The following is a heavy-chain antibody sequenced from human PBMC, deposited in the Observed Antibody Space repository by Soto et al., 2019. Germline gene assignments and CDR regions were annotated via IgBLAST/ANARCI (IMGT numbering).Heavy chain of an antibody. Sequence: GGSLRLSCAASGFTFSSYAMHWVRQAPGKGLEWVAVISYDGSNKYYADSVKGRFTISRDNSKNTLYLQMNSLRDEDTAVYYCARDIGCSGGSCYYYGMDVWGQGTTVTVSS. CDR1: GFTFSSYA. J-gene: IGHJ6*02. V-gene: IGHV3-30-3*01. CDR2: ISYDGSNK. D-gene: IGHD2-15*01. CDR3: ARDIGCSGGSCYYYGMDV.